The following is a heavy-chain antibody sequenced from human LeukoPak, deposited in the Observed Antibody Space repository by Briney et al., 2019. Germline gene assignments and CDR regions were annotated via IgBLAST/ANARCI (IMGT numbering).Heavy chain of an antibody. CDR1: GGSISSGSYY. CDR3: ARTPPTVWGHYFDY. J-gene: IGHJ4*02. CDR2: IYTSGST. V-gene: IGHV4-61*02. D-gene: IGHD4-11*01. Sequence: SETLSLTCTVSGGSISSGSYYWSWIRQPAGKGLEWIGRIYTSGSTNYNPSLKSRVTISVDTSKNQFSLKLSSVTAADTAVYYCARTPPTVWGHYFDYWGQGTLVTVSS.